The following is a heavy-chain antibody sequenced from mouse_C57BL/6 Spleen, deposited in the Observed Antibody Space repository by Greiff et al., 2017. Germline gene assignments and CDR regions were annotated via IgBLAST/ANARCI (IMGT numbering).Heavy chain of an antibody. Sequence: VQLKESGAELVRPGASVKLSCTASGFNIKDDYMHWVKQRPEQGLEWIGWIDPEDGDTAYASKFQGKATITADTSANTAYLQLSSLTSEDTAVYYCTSPYYYGSEGWYFDVWGTGTTVTVSS. CDR3: TSPYYYGSEGWYFDV. J-gene: IGHJ1*03. D-gene: IGHD1-1*01. V-gene: IGHV14-4*01. CDR1: GFNIKDDY. CDR2: IDPEDGDT.